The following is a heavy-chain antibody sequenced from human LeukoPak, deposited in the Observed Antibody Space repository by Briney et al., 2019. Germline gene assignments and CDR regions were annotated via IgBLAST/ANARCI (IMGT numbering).Heavy chain of an antibody. V-gene: IGHV3-21*04. J-gene: IGHJ6*03. CDR2: ISSSSSYI. CDR1: GFTFSSYS. Sequence: GGPLRLSCAASGFTFSSYSMNWVRQAPGKGLEWVSSISSSSSYIYYADSVKGRFTISRDNAKNSLYLQMNSLRAEDTAVYYCAKGSLVLRFLEWLLPYYYMDVWGKGTTVTVSS. D-gene: IGHD3-3*01. CDR3: AKGSLVLRFLEWLLPYYYMDV.